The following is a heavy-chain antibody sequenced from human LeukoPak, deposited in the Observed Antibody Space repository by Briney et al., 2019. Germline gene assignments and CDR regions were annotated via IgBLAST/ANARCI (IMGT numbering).Heavy chain of an antibody. D-gene: IGHD3-10*01. V-gene: IGHV4-30-2*01. J-gene: IGHJ4*02. CDR2: IFHTGHT. Sequence: SQTLSLTCALSGGSISSGDFPWSWIRQPPGKGLEWFGYIFHTGHTSYNPSLKSRVTISVDMSKNQLSLRLTSVTAADTAVYYCARGFYGAGSHFDYWGQGTLVTVSS. CDR1: GGSISSGDFP. CDR3: ARGFYGAGSHFDY.